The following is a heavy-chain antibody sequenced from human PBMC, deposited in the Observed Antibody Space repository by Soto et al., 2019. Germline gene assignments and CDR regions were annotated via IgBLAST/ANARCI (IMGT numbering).Heavy chain of an antibody. CDR1: GGSISSSSYY. D-gene: IGHD7-27*01. Sequence: SETLSLTCTVSGGSISSSSYYWGWIRQPPGKGLEWIGSIYYSGSTYYNPSLKSRVTISVDTSKNQFSLKLSSVTAADTAVYYCASILKTGRYWYFDLWGRGTLVTVSS. CDR2: IYYSGST. J-gene: IGHJ2*01. V-gene: IGHV4-39*07. CDR3: ASILKTGRYWYFDL.